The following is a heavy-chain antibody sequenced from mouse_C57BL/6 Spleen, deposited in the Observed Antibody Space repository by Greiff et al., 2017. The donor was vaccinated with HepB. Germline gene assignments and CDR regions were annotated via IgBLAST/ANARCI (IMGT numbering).Heavy chain of an antibody. V-gene: IGHV2-5*01. CDR3: APHYDYAMDY. CDR1: GFSLTSYG. J-gene: IGHJ4*01. D-gene: IGHD1-2*01. Sequence: VMLVESGPGLVQPSQSLSITCTVSGFSLTSYGVHWVRQSPGKGLEWLGVIWRGGSTDYNAAFRSRLSITKDNSKSQVFFKMNSLQADDTAIYYCAPHYDYAMDYWGQGTSVTVSS. CDR2: IWRGGST.